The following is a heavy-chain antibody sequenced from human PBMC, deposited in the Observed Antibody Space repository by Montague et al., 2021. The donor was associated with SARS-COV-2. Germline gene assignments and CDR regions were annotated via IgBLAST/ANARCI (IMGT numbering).Heavy chain of an antibody. V-gene: IGHV3-30*04. CDR2: ISYDGSNK. CDR1: GFTFSSHA. CDR3: ARDDGSGSYYVSFDY. D-gene: IGHD3-10*01. J-gene: IGHJ4*02. Sequence: SLRLSCAASGFTFSSHAMHWVRQAPGKGLEWVALISYDGSNKYYADSVKGRFTISRDNSKNTPYLQMNSLRAEDTAVYYCARDDGSGSYYVSFDYWGQGTLVTVSS.